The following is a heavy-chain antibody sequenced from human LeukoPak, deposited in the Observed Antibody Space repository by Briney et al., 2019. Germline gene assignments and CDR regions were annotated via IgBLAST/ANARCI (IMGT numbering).Heavy chain of an antibody. Sequence: GGSLRLSCAASGFTFSNYWMHWVRQAPGKGLVWVSRINSDGINTSYADSVKGRFTISRDNAKNTLNLQMNSPRAEDTAVYYCARGLGQYYDTSDNWFDPWGQGTLVTVSS. CDR1: GFTFSNYW. J-gene: IGHJ5*02. D-gene: IGHD3-22*01. V-gene: IGHV3-74*01. CDR2: INSDGINT. CDR3: ARGLGQYYDTSDNWFDP.